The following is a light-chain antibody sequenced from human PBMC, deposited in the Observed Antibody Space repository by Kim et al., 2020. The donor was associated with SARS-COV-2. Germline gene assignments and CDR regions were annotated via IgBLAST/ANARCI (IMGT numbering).Light chain of an antibody. CDR1: ESISNL. V-gene: IGKV1-5*03. J-gene: IGKJ2*01. CDR3: QQYIGYPYT. CDR2: KAS. Sequence: DIQMTQSPSALSASVGDRITITCRASESISNLFAWYQQKPGKAPKFLIYKASILDTGVPSRFSGGGSETEFTLTISGLQPDDFATYYCQQYIGYPYTFGQGPKLEI.